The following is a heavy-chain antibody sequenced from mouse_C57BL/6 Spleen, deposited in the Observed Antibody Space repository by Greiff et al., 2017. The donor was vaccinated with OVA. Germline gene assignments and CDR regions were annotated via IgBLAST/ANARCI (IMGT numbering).Heavy chain of an antibody. CDR3: ARDWDAMDY. J-gene: IGHJ4*01. Sequence: QVQLQQPGAELVRPGSSVKLSCKASGYTFTSYWMQRVKQRPIQGLEWIGNIDPSDSETHYNQKFKDKATLTVDKSSSTAYMQLSSLTSEDSAVYYCARDWDAMDYWGQGTSVTVSS. CDR1: GYTFTSYW. V-gene: IGHV1-52*01. CDR2: IDPSDSET. D-gene: IGHD4-1*01.